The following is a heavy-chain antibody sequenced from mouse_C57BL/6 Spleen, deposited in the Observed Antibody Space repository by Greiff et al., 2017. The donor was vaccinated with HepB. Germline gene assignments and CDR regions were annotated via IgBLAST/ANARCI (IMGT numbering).Heavy chain of an antibody. CDR2: IDPENGDT. D-gene: IGHD3-2*02. V-gene: IGHV14-4*01. J-gene: IGHJ2*01. CDR1: GFNIKDDY. Sequence: EVQLQQSGAELVRPGASVKLSCTASGFNIKDDYMHWVKQRPEQGLEWIGWIDPENGDTEYASKFQGKATITADTSSNTAYLQLSSLKSEDTAVYYCTTGGAAQATGYWGQGTTLTVSS. CDR3: TTGGAAQATGY.